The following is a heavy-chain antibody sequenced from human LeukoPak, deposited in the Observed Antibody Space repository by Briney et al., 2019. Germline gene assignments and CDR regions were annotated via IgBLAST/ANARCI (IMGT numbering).Heavy chain of an antibody. V-gene: IGHV3-73*01. CDR2: IRSKANSYAT. Sequence: GGSLRLSXAASGFTFSGSAMHWVSQSSGKGLEWVGRIRSKANSYATAYAASVKGRFTISRDDSKNTAYLQMNSLKTEDTAVYYCTIAAAETYFDYWGQGTLVTVSS. CDR1: GFTFSGSA. CDR3: TIAAAETYFDY. J-gene: IGHJ4*02. D-gene: IGHD6-13*01.